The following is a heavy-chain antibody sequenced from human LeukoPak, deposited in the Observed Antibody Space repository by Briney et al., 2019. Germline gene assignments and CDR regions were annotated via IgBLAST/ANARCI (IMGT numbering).Heavy chain of an antibody. V-gene: IGHV3-11*01. Sequence: GGSLRLSCAASGFTFSDYYMSWVRQAPGKGLEWVSYISSSGSTIYYADSVKGRFTISRDNAHNSLYLQMNSLRAEDTALYYCTKEWRYGSGSSIIHNWGQGTLVTVSS. CDR1: GFTFSDYY. CDR3: TKEWRYGSGSSIIHN. J-gene: IGHJ4*02. CDR2: ISSSGSTI. D-gene: IGHD3-10*01.